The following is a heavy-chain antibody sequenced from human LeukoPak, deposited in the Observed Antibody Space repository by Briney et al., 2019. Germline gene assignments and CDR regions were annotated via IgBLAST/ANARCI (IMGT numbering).Heavy chain of an antibody. D-gene: IGHD2-21*02. V-gene: IGHV1-8*02. Sequence: ASVKVSCKASGYTFTNYDINWVRQAAGQGLEWMGWMNPNSGNTGYAQKFRGRVTMTRENSISTAYMELSSLRSEDTAVYYCTRGLGSVTVLWGQGTLVTVSS. J-gene: IGHJ4*02. CDR2: MNPNSGNT. CDR3: TRGLGSVTVL. CDR1: GYTFTNYD.